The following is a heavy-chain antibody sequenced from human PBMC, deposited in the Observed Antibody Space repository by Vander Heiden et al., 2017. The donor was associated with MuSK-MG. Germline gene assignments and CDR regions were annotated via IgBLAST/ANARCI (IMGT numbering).Heavy chain of an antibody. D-gene: IGHD5-18*01. J-gene: IGHJ4*02. CDR2: IKQDGTET. Sequence: EVQLVESGGTLVQPGGSLRLSWAAPGFSFGNYWMTWVLQAPGKGLEWLANIKQDGTETYYVDSVKGRFTISRDNAKNSLFLQMNSLRVEDTAVYYCARGGYNYWGQGTLVTVSS. CDR3: ARGGYNY. CDR1: GFSFGNYW. V-gene: IGHV3-7*01.